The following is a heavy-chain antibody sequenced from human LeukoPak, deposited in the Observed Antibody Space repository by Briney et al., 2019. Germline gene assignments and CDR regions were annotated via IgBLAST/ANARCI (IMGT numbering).Heavy chain of an antibody. V-gene: IGHV3-23*01. CDR3: AKAMTTVVTSPYYFDY. J-gene: IGHJ4*02. CDR1: GFTFSSYA. CDR2: ISGSGGST. D-gene: IGHD4-23*01. Sequence: QPGGSLRLSCAASGFTFSSYAMSWVRQAPGKGLEWVSAISGSGGSTYYADSVKGRFTISRGNSKNTLYLQMNSLRAEDTAVYYCAKAMTTVVTSPYYFDYWGQGTLVTVSS.